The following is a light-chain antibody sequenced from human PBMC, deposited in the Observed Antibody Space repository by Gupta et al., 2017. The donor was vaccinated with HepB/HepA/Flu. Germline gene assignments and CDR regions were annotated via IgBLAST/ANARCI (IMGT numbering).Light chain of an antibody. CDR1: SSNIGSNY. V-gene: IGLV1-47*01. CDR2: RDN. Sequence: SVLTQPPSASGPPGQRVTISCSGSSSNIGSNYVNWYQQLPGTAPNLLIYRDNKRPSGGPARVSGSKSGTSAAMAISGLRAEEEAYYYCEAWEDRGSGRGVFGGGTKLTVL. CDR3: EAWEDRGSGRGV. J-gene: IGLJ2*01.